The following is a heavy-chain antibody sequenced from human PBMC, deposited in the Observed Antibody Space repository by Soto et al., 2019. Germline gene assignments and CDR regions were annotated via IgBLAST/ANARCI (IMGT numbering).Heavy chain of an antibody. Sequence: ASVKVSCKASGYTFTSYYMNWVRQAPGQGLEWLGIINPSGGYTTYAQRFLGRVTMTSDTSTSTVHMELGSLTSEDTAVYYCACFGGNGVHRDPYAFPTRRSSDL. CDR2: INPSGGYT. V-gene: IGHV1-46*03. D-gene: IGHD3-3*01. J-gene: IGHJ2*01. CDR3: ACFGGNGVHRDPYAFPTRRSSDL. CDR1: GYTFTSYY.